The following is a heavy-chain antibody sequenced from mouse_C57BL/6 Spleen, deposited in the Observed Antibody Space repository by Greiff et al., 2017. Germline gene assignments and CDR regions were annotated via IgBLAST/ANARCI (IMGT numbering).Heavy chain of an antibody. J-gene: IGHJ2*01. CDR1: GYTFTDYE. V-gene: IGHV1-15*01. D-gene: IGHD2-5*01. CDR3: TRRAYYSNYFDY. CDR2: IDPETGGT. Sequence: VQLQQSGAELVRPGASVTLSCKASGYTFTDYEMHWVKQTPVHGLEWIGAIDPETGGTAYKQKFKGKAILTADKSSSTAYMELRSLTSEDSAVYYCTRRAYYSNYFDYWGQGTTLTVSS.